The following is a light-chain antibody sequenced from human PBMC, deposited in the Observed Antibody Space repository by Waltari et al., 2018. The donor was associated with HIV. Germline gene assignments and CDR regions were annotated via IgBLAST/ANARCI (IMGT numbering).Light chain of an antibody. Sequence: EIVMTQSPATLSVSPGERATLSCRASQSVTSNLAWYQQRPGQAPRLLISGASTRATDIPARFSGSGSGTEFTLTISSLQSEDFAVYYCQQYYNWPPTWTFGQGTRVEIK. CDR3: QQYYNWPPTWT. CDR1: QSVTSN. J-gene: IGKJ1*01. CDR2: GAS. V-gene: IGKV3-15*01.